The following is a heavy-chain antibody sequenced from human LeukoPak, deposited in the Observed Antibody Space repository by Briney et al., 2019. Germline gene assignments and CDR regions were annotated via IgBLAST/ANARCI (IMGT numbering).Heavy chain of an antibody. V-gene: IGHV4-4*07. J-gene: IGHJ3*02. CDR1: GGSISTQY. CDR3: ARHPGASDI. Sequence: SETLSLTCTVSGGSISTQYWSWIRQPAGKGLEWIGRIYSSGRTNYNPSLKSRVSMSVGTSKNEFSLKLSSVTAADTAVYYCARHPGASDIWGQGTMVTVSS. CDR2: IYSSGRT.